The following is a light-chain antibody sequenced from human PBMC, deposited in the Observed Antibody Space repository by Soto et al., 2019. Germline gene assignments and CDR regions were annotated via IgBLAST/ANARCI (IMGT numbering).Light chain of an antibody. V-gene: IGKV1-5*01. J-gene: IGKJ2*01. CDR3: QQYNSYPFT. CDR2: DAS. Sequence: DIQMTQSPSTLSASVGDRVTITCRASQSISSWLAWYQQKPGKAPKLLIYDASSLESGVPSRFIGRGSGTEFTLTISSLQPDDFATYYCQQYNSYPFTFGQGTKLEIK. CDR1: QSISSW.